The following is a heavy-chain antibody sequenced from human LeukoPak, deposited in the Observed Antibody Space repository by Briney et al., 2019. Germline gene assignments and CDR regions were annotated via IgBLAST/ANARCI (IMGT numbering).Heavy chain of an antibody. CDR3: AKDLIAVGDGYYFDY. D-gene: IGHD6-19*01. Sequence: HSGGSLRLSCVASGFTFSSFAMTWVRQAPGKGLEWVSAVSRNGDSTYYADSVKGRFTISRDNSKNTLYLQMNSLRAEDTALYYCAKDLIAVGDGYYFDYWGQGTLVTVSS. V-gene: IGHV3-23*01. CDR2: VSRNGDST. J-gene: IGHJ4*02. CDR1: GFTFSSFA.